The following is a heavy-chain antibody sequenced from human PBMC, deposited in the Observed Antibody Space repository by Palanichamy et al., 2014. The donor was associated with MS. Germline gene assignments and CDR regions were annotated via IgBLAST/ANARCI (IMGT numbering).Heavy chain of an antibody. CDR3: AREGSGYDNFDY. V-gene: IGHV4-38-2*02. D-gene: IGHD5-12*01. CDR2: IYHSGST. J-gene: IGHJ4*02. Sequence: QVQLQESGPGLVEPSETLSLTCTVSGYSISSGYYWGWIRQPPGKGLEWIGSIYHSGSTYYNPSLKSRVTISVDTSKNQFSLKLSSVTAADTAVYYCAREGSGYDNFDYWGQGTLVTVSS. CDR1: GYSISSGYY.